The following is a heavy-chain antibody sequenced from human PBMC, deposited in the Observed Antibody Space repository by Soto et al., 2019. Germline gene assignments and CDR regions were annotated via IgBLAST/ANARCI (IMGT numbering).Heavy chain of an antibody. Sequence: QLQLQESGPGLVKPSETLSLTCTVSGGSISSSSYYWGWIRQPPGKGLEWIGSIYYSGSTYYNPSLKSRVTISGDTSKNLCSLKLSSVTAADTAVDCCASRIAARPRAFDLWGRGTLVTVSS. J-gene: IGHJ2*01. CDR3: ASRIAARPRAFDL. V-gene: IGHV4-39*01. CDR2: IYYSGST. D-gene: IGHD6-6*01. CDR1: GGSISSSSYY.